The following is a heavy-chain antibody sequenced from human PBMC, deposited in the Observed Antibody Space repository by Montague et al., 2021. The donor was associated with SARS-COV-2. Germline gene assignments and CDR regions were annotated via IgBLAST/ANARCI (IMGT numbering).Heavy chain of an antibody. D-gene: IGHD6-13*01. CDR2: IYYSGST. CDR1: GGSISSSSYD. V-gene: IGHV4-39*01. J-gene: IGHJ4*02. Sequence: SETLSLTRTVSGGSISSSSYDWGWIRQPPGKGLEWIGSIYYSGSTYYNPSLKSRVTISVDTSKNQFSLKLSSVTAADTAVYYCARHKRWRIAAAGRDFDYWGQGTLVTVSS. CDR3: ARHKRWRIAAAGRDFDY.